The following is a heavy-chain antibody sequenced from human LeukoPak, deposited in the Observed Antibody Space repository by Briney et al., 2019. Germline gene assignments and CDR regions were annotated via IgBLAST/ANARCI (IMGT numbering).Heavy chain of an antibody. CDR2: VSYDGNND. J-gene: IGHJ4*02. CDR1: GFTFSSYG. CDR3: ARGYHRQQLVPIGY. Sequence: GGSLRLSCAASGFTFSSYGMHWVRQAPGKGLEWVAVVSYDGNNDYYRDSVRGRFTISRDNSKNTLYLQMNSLRAEDAAVYYCARGYHRQQLVPIGYWGQGTLVTVSS. D-gene: IGHD6-13*01. V-gene: IGHV3-30-3*01.